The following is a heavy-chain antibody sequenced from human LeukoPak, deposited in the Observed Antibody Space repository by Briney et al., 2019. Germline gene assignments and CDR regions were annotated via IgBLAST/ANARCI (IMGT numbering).Heavy chain of an antibody. J-gene: IGHJ4*02. Sequence: ASVKVSFKASGYTFSNYYMKWVRQAPGQGLEWMGIINPVGGSTSYAQKFQGRVTITRDTSTSTVYMELSSLRYEDTAVYYCARGYSYDSVLDYWGQGTLVTVPS. D-gene: IGHD5-18*01. CDR3: ARGYSYDSVLDY. CDR1: GYTFSNYY. V-gene: IGHV1-46*01. CDR2: INPVGGST.